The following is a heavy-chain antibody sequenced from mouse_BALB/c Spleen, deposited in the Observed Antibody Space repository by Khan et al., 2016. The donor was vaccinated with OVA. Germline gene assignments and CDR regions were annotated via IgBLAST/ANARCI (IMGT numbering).Heavy chain of an antibody. J-gene: IGHJ4*01. V-gene: IGHV1-69*02. CDR3: ARDQYGNYFYAMDY. CDR1: GYTFTSYW. D-gene: IGHD2-10*02. Sequence: QVQLQQPGAELVKPGAPVKLSCKASGYTFTSYWMNWVKQRPGRGLEWIGRIDPSDSETHYNQKFTDKATLTVDKSSSTAYIQLSSLTSEDSAVYDCARDQYGNYFYAMDYWGQGTSVTVSS. CDR2: IDPSDSET.